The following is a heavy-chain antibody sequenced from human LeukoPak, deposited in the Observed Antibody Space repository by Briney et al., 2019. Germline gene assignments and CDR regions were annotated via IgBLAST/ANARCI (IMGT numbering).Heavy chain of an antibody. D-gene: IGHD6-19*01. V-gene: IGHV1-18*01. CDR1: GYTFTNYG. CDR3: AREGTSGWHGGDH. J-gene: IGHJ4*02. CDR2: ISTYNGNT. Sequence: GASVTVSCKASGYTFTNYGISWVRQAPGQGLEWMGWISTYNGNTIYAQKLQGRVTLTTDTSTSTAYVELRSLRSDDTAVYYCAREGTSGWHGGDHWGQGTLVTVSS.